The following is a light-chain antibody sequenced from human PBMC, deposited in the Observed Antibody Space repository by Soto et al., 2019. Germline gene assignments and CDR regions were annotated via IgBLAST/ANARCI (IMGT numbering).Light chain of an antibody. CDR3: QQCHRYLT. CDR1: QSVSSSY. CDR2: GAS. Sequence: EIVLTQSPGTLSLSPGERATLSCRASQSVSSSYLAWYQQKPGQAPRLLIYGASNRATGIPDRFSGSASGTEFTLTISSLQPDDIATYYCQQCHRYLTFGQGTKVDI. V-gene: IGKV3-20*01. J-gene: IGKJ1*01.